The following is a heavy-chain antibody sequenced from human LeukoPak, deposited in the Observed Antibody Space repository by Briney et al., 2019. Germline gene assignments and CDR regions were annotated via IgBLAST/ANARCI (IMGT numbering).Heavy chain of an antibody. Sequence: PSETLSLTCTVSGGSISSSSYYWGWIRQPPGKGLEWIGSIYYSGSTYYNPSLKSRVTISVDTSKNQFSLKLSSVTAADTAVYYCASYSSGWYPGGVDYWGQGTLVTVSS. J-gene: IGHJ4*02. CDR3: ASYSSGWYPGGVDY. CDR2: IYYSGST. D-gene: IGHD6-19*01. CDR1: GGSISSSSYY. V-gene: IGHV4-39*01.